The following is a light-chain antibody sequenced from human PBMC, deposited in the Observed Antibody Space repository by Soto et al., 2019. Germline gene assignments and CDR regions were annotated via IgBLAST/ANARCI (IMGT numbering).Light chain of an antibody. CDR1: QSVRSN. V-gene: IGKV3-15*01. Sequence: KVMTQSPATLSVSPGERATLSCGASQSVRSNVAWYQQKPGQPPRLLIYDASTRATGIPSRFSGSGSGTEFTLTISSLKSEDFAVYYCQQYDNWPRTFGQGTKV. J-gene: IGKJ1*01. CDR2: DAS. CDR3: QQYDNWPRT.